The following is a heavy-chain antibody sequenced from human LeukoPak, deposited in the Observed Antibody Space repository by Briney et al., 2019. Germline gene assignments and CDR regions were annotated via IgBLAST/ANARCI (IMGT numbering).Heavy chain of an antibody. V-gene: IGHV3-11*04. CDR3: ARDLGPYTVITPSYY. CDR2: ISSSGTTI. J-gene: IGHJ4*02. D-gene: IGHD4-23*01. Sequence: GGSLRLSCAASGFTFSDYYMSWIRQAPGKGLEWISCISSSGTTIYYTDSVEGRFTISRDNAKSSLYLQMNNLRAEDTAVYYCARDLGPYTVITPSYYWGQGTLVTVPS. CDR1: GFTFSDYY.